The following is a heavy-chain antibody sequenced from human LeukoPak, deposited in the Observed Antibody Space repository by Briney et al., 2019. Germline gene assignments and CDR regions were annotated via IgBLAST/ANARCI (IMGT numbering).Heavy chain of an antibody. CDR3: AREVAVAGFGDYFDY. CDR2: IIPILGIA. J-gene: IGHJ4*02. D-gene: IGHD6-19*01. Sequence: AXSXVXQAXGQGXXWXGRIIPILGIANYAQKFQGRVTITADKSTSTAYMELSSLRSEDTAVYYCAREVAVAGFGDYFDYWGQGTLVTVSS. V-gene: IGHV1-69*04. CDR1: A.